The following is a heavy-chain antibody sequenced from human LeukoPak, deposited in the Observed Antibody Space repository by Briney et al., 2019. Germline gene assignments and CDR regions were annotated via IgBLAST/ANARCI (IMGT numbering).Heavy chain of an antibody. Sequence: SETLSLTCTVSGGSISSYYWSWIRQPAGKGLEWIGRIYTSGSTNYNPSLKSRVTISVDKSKNQFSLKLSSVTAADTAVYYCARGLSGITGTTGYFDYWGKGTLVTVSS. V-gene: IGHV4-4*07. CDR3: ARGLSGITGTTGYFDY. J-gene: IGHJ4*02. D-gene: IGHD1-7*01. CDR2: IYTSGST. CDR1: GGSISSYY.